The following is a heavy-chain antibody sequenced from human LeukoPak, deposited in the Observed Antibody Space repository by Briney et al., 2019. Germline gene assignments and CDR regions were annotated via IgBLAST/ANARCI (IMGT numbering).Heavy chain of an antibody. J-gene: IGHJ4*02. Sequence: GASVKVSCKASGYSFTDYFMHWVRQAPGQGLEWMGWINPNSGVTNYAQKFQGRVTMTRDTSISTAYMELTRLTSDDTAVYYCARDRDGAQGAYWGQGTLVTVSS. V-gene: IGHV1-2*02. D-gene: IGHD4-17*01. CDR2: INPNSGVT. CDR3: ARDRDGAQGAY. CDR1: GYSFTDYF.